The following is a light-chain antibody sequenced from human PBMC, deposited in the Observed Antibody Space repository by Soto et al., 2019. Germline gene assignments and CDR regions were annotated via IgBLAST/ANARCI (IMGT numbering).Light chain of an antibody. CDR3: QQYGNSPQT. CDR2: GAS. Sequence: EIVLTQSPGTLSLSPGERATLSCRASQGVSGSYLAWYQHKPGQAPRLLIYGASSRATGIPDRFSGSGSGTDFTLTISRLEPEDFAVYYCQQYGNSPQTFGQGTKVEIK. J-gene: IGKJ1*01. CDR1: QGVSGSY. V-gene: IGKV3-20*01.